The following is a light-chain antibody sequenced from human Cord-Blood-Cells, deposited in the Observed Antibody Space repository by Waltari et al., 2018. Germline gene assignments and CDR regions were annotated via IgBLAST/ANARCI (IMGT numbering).Light chain of an antibody. Sequence: QSALTQPRSVPGSPGQSVTISCPGTSSDVGGYNYVSWYHQHPGKAPKLMIYDVSKRPSGVPDRFSCSKSGNTASLTISGLQAEDEADYYCCSYAGSYTVVFGGGTKLTVL. V-gene: IGLV2-11*01. CDR1: SSDVGGYNY. CDR2: DVS. CDR3: CSYAGSYTVV. J-gene: IGLJ2*01.